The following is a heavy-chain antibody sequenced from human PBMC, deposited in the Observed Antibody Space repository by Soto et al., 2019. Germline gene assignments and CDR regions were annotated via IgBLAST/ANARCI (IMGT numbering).Heavy chain of an antibody. CDR1: GGSISSGYYY. Sequence: PSETLSLTCSVSGGSISSGYYYWSWIRQPPGKGLEWIGYIYYSGSTYYNPSLKSRVTISVDTSKNQFSLKLSSVTAADTAVYYCARVPKDSSGYPNGFDYWGQGTLVTVSS. CDR2: IYYSGST. D-gene: IGHD3-22*01. V-gene: IGHV4-30-4*01. J-gene: IGHJ4*02. CDR3: ARVPKDSSGYPNGFDY.